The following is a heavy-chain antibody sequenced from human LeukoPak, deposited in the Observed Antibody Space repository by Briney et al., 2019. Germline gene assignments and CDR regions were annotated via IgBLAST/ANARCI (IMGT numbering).Heavy chain of an antibody. J-gene: IGHJ5*02. CDR2: IYYSGST. V-gene: IGHV4-59*01. CDR3: ARSGITMVRGGRLNWFDP. D-gene: IGHD3-10*01. Sequence: ASETLSLTCTVSGGSISSYYWSWIRQPPGKGLEWIGYIYYSGSTNYNPSLKSRVTISVDTSKNQFSLKLSSVTAADTAVYYCARSGITMVRGGRLNWFDPWGQGTLVTVSS. CDR1: GGSISSYY.